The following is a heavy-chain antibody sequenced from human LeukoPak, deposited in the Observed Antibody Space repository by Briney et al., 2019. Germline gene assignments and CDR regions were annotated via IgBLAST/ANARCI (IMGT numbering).Heavy chain of an antibody. CDR1: GGSISSGTYY. Sequence: SETLSLTCTVSGGSISSGTYYWSWIRQPAGKGLEWIGRIYTSGSTNYNPSLKSRVTISVDTSKNQFSLKLSSVTAADTAVYYCAREWRFLEWSYFDYWGQGTLVTVSS. V-gene: IGHV4-61*02. J-gene: IGHJ4*02. CDR3: AREWRFLEWSYFDY. D-gene: IGHD3-3*01. CDR2: IYTSGST.